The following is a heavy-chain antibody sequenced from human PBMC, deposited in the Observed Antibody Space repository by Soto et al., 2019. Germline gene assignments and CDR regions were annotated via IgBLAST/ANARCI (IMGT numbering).Heavy chain of an antibody. CDR2: IYYSGST. J-gene: IGHJ5*02. V-gene: IGHV4-30-4*01. D-gene: IGHD6-6*01. CDR3: ARDRREYSSSSLGIWYDP. CDR1: GGSISSGEYY. Sequence: SETLSLTCTVSGGSISSGEYYWSWIRQPPGKGLEWIGYIYYSGSTYYNPSLKSRVTISVDTSTNQFSLKLSSVTAADTAVYYCARDRREYSSSSLGIWYDPWGQGTLVTVSS.